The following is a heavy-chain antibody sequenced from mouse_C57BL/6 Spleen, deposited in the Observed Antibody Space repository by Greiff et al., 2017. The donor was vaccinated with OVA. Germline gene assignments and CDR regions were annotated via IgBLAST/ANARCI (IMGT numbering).Heavy chain of an antibody. Sequence: DVQLVESGPGLVKPSQSLSLTCSVTGYSITSGYYWNWIRQFPGNKLEWMGYISYDGSNNYNPSLKNRISITRDTSKNQFFLKLNSVTTEDTATYYCARGGYGTWYFDVWGTGTTVTVSS. V-gene: IGHV3-6*01. CDR3: ARGGYGTWYFDV. J-gene: IGHJ1*03. D-gene: IGHD1-1*01. CDR1: GYSITSGYY. CDR2: ISYDGSN.